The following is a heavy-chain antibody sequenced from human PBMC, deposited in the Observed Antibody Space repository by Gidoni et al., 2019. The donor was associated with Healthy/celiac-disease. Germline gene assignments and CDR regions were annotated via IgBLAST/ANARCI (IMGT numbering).Heavy chain of an antibody. V-gene: IGHV4-59*08. J-gene: IGHJ3*02. CDR3: ASYSSSYAFDI. CDR2: IYYSGSN. D-gene: IGHD6-6*01. CDR1: GGSISSYY. Sequence: QVQLQESGPGLVKPSETLSLTCTVAGGSISSYYWSWIRQPPGKELEWIEYIYYSGSNNYNPSLKSRVTISVDTSKNQFSLKLSSVTAADTAVYYCASYSSSYAFDIWGQGTMVTVSS.